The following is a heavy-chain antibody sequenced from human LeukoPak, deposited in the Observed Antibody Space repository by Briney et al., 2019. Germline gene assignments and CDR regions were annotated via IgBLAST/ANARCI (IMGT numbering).Heavy chain of an antibody. Sequence: PGRSLRLSCAASGFTFDDYAMHWVRRAPGKGLEWVSGISWNSGTVDYMDSVKGRFTISRDNAKNSLYLQMNSLRVEDSAVYYCATDLIHYYASGAKTWGQGTLVTASS. CDR2: ISWNSGTV. CDR3: ATDLIHYYASGAKT. J-gene: IGHJ5*02. V-gene: IGHV3-9*01. D-gene: IGHD3-10*01. CDR1: GFTFDDYA.